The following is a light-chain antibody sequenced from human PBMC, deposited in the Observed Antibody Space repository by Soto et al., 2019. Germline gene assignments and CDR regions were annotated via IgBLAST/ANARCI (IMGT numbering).Light chain of an antibody. J-gene: IGKJ1*01. CDR2: GAS. CDR1: QSIANN. CDR3: QQYGSSPT. Sequence: EIVMTQSPASLSASPGERITLSCKASQSIANNLAWHQQKPGQAPRLLMYGASTRAADIPARFSGSGSGTDFTLTISRLEPEDFVIYYCQQYGSSPTFGQGTKVDIK. V-gene: IGKV3-15*01.